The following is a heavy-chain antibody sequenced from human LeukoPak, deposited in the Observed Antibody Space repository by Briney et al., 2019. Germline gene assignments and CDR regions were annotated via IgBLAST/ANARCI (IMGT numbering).Heavy chain of an antibody. V-gene: IGHV1-18*01. J-gene: IGHJ5*02. CDR3: ARDNSVRDEAWWFNP. Sequence: GASVKVSCKASGYTFTSYGISCVRQAPGHGLEWMGWVSAYNGNTNYAQKLQGRVTLTRDMSTSTDYLELSSLRSEDTAVYYCARDNSVRDEAWWFNPWGQGTLVTVS. CDR2: VSAYNGNT. CDR1: GYTFTSYG. D-gene: IGHD5-24*01.